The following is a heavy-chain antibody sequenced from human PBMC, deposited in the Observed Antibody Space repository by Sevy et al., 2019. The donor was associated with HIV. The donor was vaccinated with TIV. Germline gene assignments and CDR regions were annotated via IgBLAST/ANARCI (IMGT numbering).Heavy chain of an antibody. D-gene: IGHD2-2*02. CDR3: ARLRWDLVVVPGATPGCYFDS. CDR1: GDSINTYY. V-gene: IGHV4-59*08. J-gene: IGHJ4*02. CDR2: VSHSGNT. Sequence: SETLSLTCTVSGDSINTYYWSWIRQPPGKGLEWIGYVSHSGNTNYNPSLKSRVSMSVDTCTNQFSLKAKSVTAADTAVYYCARLRWDLVVVPGATPGCYFDSWGQGTLVTVSS.